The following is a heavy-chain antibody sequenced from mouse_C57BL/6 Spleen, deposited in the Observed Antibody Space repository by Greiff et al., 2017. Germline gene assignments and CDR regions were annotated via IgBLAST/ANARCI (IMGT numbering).Heavy chain of an antibody. CDR1: GYTFTSYW. Sequence: QVQLQQPGAELVMPGASVKLSCKASGYTFTSYWMHWVKQRPGQGLEWIGEIDPSDSYTNYNQKFKGKSTLTVDKSSSTAYMQLSSLTSEDSAVHYCARSGGLLRGFAYWGQGTLVTVSA. CDR3: ARSGGLLRGFAY. CDR2: IDPSDSYT. J-gene: IGHJ3*01. V-gene: IGHV1-69*01. D-gene: IGHD1-1*01.